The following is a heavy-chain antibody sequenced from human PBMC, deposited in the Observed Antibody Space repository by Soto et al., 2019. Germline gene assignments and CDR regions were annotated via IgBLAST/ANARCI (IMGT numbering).Heavy chain of an antibody. CDR2: ISWNSGSI. CDR1: GFTFDNYA. CDR3: AKEGAAPDYATDTFDI. Sequence: EVQLVESGGGLVQPGRSVRLSCAASGFTFDNYAMHWVRQAPGKGPQGVSGISWNSGSIGYADSVKGRFTISRDNAKTSLYLQMNSLKAEDTAFYNCAKEGAAPDYATDTFDIWGQGTMVTVSS. D-gene: IGHD3-16*01. V-gene: IGHV3-9*01. J-gene: IGHJ3*02.